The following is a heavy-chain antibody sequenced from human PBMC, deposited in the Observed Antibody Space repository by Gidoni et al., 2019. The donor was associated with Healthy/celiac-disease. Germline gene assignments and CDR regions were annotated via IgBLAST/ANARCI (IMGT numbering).Heavy chain of an antibody. Sequence: QVHLVESVGGVVQPGRSLRLSCSASGFTFSSYGMHWVRQAPGKGLEWVAVIWYDGSNKYYADSVKGRFTISRDNSKNTLYLQMNSLRAEETAVYYCARDPSGFDYWGKGTLVNVSS. D-gene: IGHD2-15*01. CDR2: IWYDGSNK. CDR3: ARDPSGFDY. J-gene: IGHJ4*02. V-gene: IGHV3-33*01. CDR1: GFTFSSYG.